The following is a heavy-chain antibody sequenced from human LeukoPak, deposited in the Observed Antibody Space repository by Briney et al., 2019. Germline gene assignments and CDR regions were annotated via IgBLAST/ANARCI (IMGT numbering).Heavy chain of an antibody. J-gene: IGHJ4*02. V-gene: IGHV4-34*01. CDR3: ARGRDWDCSGGSCFFDY. Sequence: SETLSLTCAVYGGSFSGYYWSWIRQPPGKGLEWIREINHSGSTNYNPSLKSRVTISVDTSKNQFSLKLSSVTAADTAVYYCARGRDWDCSGGSCFFDYWGQGTLVTVSS. CDR2: INHSGST. CDR1: GGSFSGYY. D-gene: IGHD2-15*01.